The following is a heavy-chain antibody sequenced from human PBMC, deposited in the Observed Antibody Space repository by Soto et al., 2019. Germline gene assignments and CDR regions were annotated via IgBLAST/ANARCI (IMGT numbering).Heavy chain of an antibody. Sequence: GGSLRLSCAASGFAFSSYGMHLVRPAPGKGLEWVAVISYDGSNKYYADSVKGRFTISRDNSKNTLYLQMNSLRAEDTAVYYCAREDYYDSSGPFSDAFDIWGRGTMVTVSS. CDR1: GFAFSSYG. V-gene: IGHV3-30*03. CDR3: AREDYYDSSGPFSDAFDI. D-gene: IGHD3-22*01. CDR2: ISYDGSNK. J-gene: IGHJ3*02.